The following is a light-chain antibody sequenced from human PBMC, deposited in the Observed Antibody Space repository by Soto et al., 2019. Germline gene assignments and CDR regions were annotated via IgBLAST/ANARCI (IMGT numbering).Light chain of an antibody. CDR3: AAWDDSLSGWV. CDR2: SDN. J-gene: IGLJ3*02. Sequence: QSVLTQPPSVSGTPGQRVTISCSGSSSNIGNNFVYWYQHLPGAAPTLVVYSDNQRPSGVPDRFSGAKSGTSASLSISGLRSEDEADYHCAAWDDSLSGWVFGGGTKLTVL. V-gene: IGLV1-47*01. CDR1: SSNIGNNF.